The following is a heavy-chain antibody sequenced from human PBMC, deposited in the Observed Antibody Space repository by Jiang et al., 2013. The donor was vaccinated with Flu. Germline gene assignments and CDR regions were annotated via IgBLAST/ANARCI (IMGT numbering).Heavy chain of an antibody. CDR1: GFTFSGYS. CDR2: ISSSRSHI. V-gene: IGHV3-21*01. Sequence: VQLVESGGGLVKPGGSLRLSCVISGFTFSGYSMTWVRQAPGMGLEWVSSISSSRSHIYYADSVKGRFTISRDNAKSSLYLQMNSLRVEDTAVYYCARDLAVAGLDYWGQGTLVTVSS. J-gene: IGHJ4*02. D-gene: IGHD6-19*01. CDR3: ARDLAVAGLDY.